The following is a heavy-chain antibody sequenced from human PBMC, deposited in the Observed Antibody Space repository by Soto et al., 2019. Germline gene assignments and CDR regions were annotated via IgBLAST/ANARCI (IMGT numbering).Heavy chain of an antibody. D-gene: IGHD4-4*01. CDR2: IYPGDSDT. J-gene: IGHJ6*02. V-gene: IGHV5-51*01. Sequence: GESLKISCKGSGYTFTDYWIGWVRQLPGKGLEWMGIIYPGDSDTRYSPSFQGHVTITVDKSTSTAYLQWNTLKASDTAMYYCARNISNSRYYSYATAVWGQGRTVTVSS. CDR3: ARNISNSRYYSYATAV. CDR1: GYTFTDYW.